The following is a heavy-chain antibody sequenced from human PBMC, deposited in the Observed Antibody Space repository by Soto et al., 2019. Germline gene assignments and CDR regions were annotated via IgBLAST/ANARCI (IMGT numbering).Heavy chain of an antibody. CDR1: GGSISSGGYY. J-gene: IGHJ5*02. CDR3: ARVSAVAGTNWFDP. Sequence: PSETLSLTCTVSGGSISSGGYYWSWIRQHPGKGLEWVGYIYYSGSTYYNPSLKSRVTISVDTSKNQFSLKLSSVTAADTAVYYCARVSAVAGTNWFDPWGQGTLVTVSS. D-gene: IGHD6-19*01. V-gene: IGHV4-31*03. CDR2: IYYSGST.